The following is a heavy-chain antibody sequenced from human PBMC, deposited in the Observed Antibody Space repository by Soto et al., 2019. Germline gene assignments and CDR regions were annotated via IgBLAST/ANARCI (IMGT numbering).Heavy chain of an antibody. CDR2: IWYDGSNK. CDR3: ASARGRYGENTGPGLY. V-gene: IGHV3-33*03. J-gene: IGHJ4*02. Sequence: QVQLVESGGGVVQPGRSQRLSCAASAFTFNKYGMHWVRQAPGKGLEWVAVIWYDGSNKYYADSVKGRFTIARDNSKKALFSETKSLRAEASGVYYCASARGRYGENTGPGLYWGQGTLVTVSS. CDR1: AFTFNKYG. D-gene: IGHD5-18*01.